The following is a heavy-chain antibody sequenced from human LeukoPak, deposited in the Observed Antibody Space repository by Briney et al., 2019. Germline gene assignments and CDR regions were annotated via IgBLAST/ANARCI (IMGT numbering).Heavy chain of an antibody. CDR3: ARGMATRGAFDI. Sequence: SETLSLTCAVYGGSFSGYYWSWIRQSPGKGLEWIGEINHSGSTNYNPSLKSRVTISVDTSKNQFSLKMSSVTAADTAMYYCARGMATRGAFDIWGQGTMVTVSS. D-gene: IGHD2-8*01. CDR2: INHSGST. CDR1: GGSFSGYY. V-gene: IGHV4-34*01. J-gene: IGHJ3*02.